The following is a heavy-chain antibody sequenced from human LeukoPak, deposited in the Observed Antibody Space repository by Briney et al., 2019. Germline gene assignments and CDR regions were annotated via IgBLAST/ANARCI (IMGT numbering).Heavy chain of an antibody. CDR3: AGSIAARLDY. D-gene: IGHD6-6*01. CDR2: VYYSGST. V-gene: IGHV4-39*01. J-gene: IGHJ4*02. Sequence: SETLSLTCTVSGGSISSSPYYWGWIRQPPGKGLEWIGSVYYSGSTSYNPPLKSRVTISVDTSKNQFSLKLNSVTAADTAVYYCAGSIAARLDYWGQGTLVTVSS. CDR1: GGSISSSPYY.